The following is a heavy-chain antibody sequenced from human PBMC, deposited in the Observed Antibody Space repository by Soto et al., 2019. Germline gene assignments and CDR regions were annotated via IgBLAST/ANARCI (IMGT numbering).Heavy chain of an antibody. Sequence: GWFLILSCAASGFTFSSYAMSWVRQAPGKGLEWVSAISGSGGSTYYADSVKGRFTISRDNSNNTLYLQMNSLRAEDTAVYYCAKDHYYGSGSYYLCFDFWGQGTLVTVS. D-gene: IGHD3-10*01. CDR2: ISGSGGST. J-gene: IGHJ4*02. CDR3: AKDHYYGSGSYYLCFDF. CDR1: GFTFSSYA. V-gene: IGHV3-23*01.